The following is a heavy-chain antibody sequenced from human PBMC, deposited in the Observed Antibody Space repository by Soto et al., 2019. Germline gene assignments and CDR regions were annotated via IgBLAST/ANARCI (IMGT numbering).Heavy chain of an antibody. CDR2: ISYDGSNK. CDR3: AIHPRLRWCLRLILFVVFDF. Sequence: QVQLVESGGGEVQPGRSLRLSCAASGFTFSNFGMHWVRQAPGTGLEWVALISYDGSNKWSADSVKGRFTISRDNSKNTLYLQMSSLRAEDTVYYCAIHPRLRWCLRLILFVVFDFWGQGTLVTVSS. D-gene: IGHD4-17*01. J-gene: IGHJ4*02. CDR1: GFTFSNFG. V-gene: IGHV3-30*03.